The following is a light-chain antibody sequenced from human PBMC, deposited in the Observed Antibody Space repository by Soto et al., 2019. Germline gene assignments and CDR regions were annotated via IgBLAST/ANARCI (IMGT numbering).Light chain of an antibody. CDR1: QGISSY. CDR2: AAS. V-gene: IGKV1-9*01. J-gene: IGKJ2*01. Sequence: DIQLTQSPSFLSASVGDRVTITCRASQGISSYLAWYQQKPGKAPKLLIYAASTLQSGVPSRFSGSGSGTEFTLTISSLQPEDVATYYCQQPKTFGQGTKREIK. CDR3: QQPKT.